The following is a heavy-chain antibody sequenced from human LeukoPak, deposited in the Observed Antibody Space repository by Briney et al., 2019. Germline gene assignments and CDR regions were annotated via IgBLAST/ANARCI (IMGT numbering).Heavy chain of an antibody. CDR1: GGSISSYY. D-gene: IGHD5-18*01. J-gene: IGHJ1*01. CDR3: ARGGFVQLWLFPFQH. V-gene: IGHV4-59*12. Sequence: PSETLSLTCTVSGGSISSYYWSWIRQPPGKGLEWIGYIYHSGSTDYNPSLKSRVTISIATSKNHFSLKLSSVTAADTAVYYCARGGFVQLWLFPFQHWGQGTLVTVSS. CDR2: IYHSGST.